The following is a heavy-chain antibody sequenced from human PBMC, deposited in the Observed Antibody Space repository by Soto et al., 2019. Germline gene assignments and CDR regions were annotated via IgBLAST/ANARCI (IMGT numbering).Heavy chain of an antibody. Sequence: SETLSLTCTVSGGSVSSGSYYWSWIRQPPGKGLEWIGYIYYSGSTNYNPSLKSRVTISVDTSKNQFSLKLSSVTAADTAVYYCARDITMVRGHDAFDIWGQGTMVTVS. D-gene: IGHD3-10*01. J-gene: IGHJ3*02. CDR1: GGSVSSGSYY. CDR2: IYYSGST. CDR3: ARDITMVRGHDAFDI. V-gene: IGHV4-61*01.